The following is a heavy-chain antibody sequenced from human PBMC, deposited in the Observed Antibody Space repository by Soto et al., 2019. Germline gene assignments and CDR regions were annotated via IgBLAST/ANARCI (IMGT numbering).Heavy chain of an antibody. CDR3: ASKTSGYQRGWFDP. J-gene: IGHJ5*02. V-gene: IGHV4-4*02. Sequence: SETLSLTCAVSGGSISSSIWWSWVRQPPGKGLEWIGEIYHRGSTNYNPSLKRRVTISVDKSKNQFSLKLSSVTAADTAVYYCASKTSGYQRGWFDPWGPGTLVTVS. CDR2: IYHRGST. CDR1: GGSISSSIW. D-gene: IGHD3-22*01.